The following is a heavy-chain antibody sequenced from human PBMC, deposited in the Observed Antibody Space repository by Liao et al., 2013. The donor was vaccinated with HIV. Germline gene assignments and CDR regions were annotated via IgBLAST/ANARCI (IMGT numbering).Heavy chain of an antibody. J-gene: IGHJ4*02. Sequence: QLHLQESGPGVVRPSETLSLTCSVSGGSINRDYWAWIRLPPGKRPEWIGCVYYSGTTHYSPSLSSRLTISVDASKNQFYLKLTSVTAADTAVYYCARGGGYYYDSSGYYPYDYWGQGTLVTVSS. D-gene: IGHD3-22*01. CDR3: ARGGGYYYDSSGYYPYDY. CDR1: GGSINRDY. V-gene: IGHV4-59*13. CDR2: VYYSGTT.